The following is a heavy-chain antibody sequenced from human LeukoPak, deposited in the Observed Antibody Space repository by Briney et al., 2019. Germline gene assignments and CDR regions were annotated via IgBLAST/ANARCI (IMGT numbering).Heavy chain of an antibody. CDR2: IYYSGST. D-gene: IGHD3-16*01. V-gene: IGHV4-39*01. Sequence: SETLSLTCTVSSGSISSSSYYWGWIRQPPGKGLEWIGSIYYSGSTYYNPSLKSRVTISVDTSKNQFSLKLSSVTAADTAVYYCASSTYYDYVYAFDIWGQGTMVTVSS. CDR3: ASSTYYDYVYAFDI. CDR1: SGSISSSSYY. J-gene: IGHJ3*02.